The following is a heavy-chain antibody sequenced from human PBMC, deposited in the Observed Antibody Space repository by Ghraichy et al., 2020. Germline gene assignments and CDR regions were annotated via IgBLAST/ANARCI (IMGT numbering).Heavy chain of an antibody. D-gene: IGHD6-19*01. CDR2: ISFGGSDT. CDR1: GFTFSSYG. J-gene: IGHJ3*02. CDR3: AKVRAVAGLYDAVDM. V-gene: IGHV3-30*18. Sequence: GGSLRLSCAASGFTFSSYGMHWVRQAPGKGLEWVAVISFGGSDTYYADSVKGRFTISRDNSKNTLYLQMNSLRVEDTAVYYCAKVRAVAGLYDAVDMWGQGTMVTVSS.